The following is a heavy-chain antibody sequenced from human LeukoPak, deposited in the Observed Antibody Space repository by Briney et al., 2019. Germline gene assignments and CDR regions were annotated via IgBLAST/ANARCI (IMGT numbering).Heavy chain of an antibody. V-gene: IGHV3-30*02. CDR1: GFSFNYYG. CDR3: ARALSSDSGWYYFDH. Sequence: GGSLRLSCAASGFSFNYYGMHWLRQAPGKGLEWVAFIRFDGSDQYYADSVKGRFPISRDKSKNTLDLHMNSLRAEDTAVYYCARALSSDSGWYYFDHWGQGTLVTVSS. CDR2: IRFDGSDQ. D-gene: IGHD6-19*01. J-gene: IGHJ4*02.